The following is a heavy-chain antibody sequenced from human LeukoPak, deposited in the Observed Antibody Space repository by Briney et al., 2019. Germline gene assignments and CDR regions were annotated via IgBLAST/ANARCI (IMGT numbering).Heavy chain of an antibody. D-gene: IGHD3-9*01. Sequence: QPGGSLRLSCAASGFTFSSYWMHWVRQAPGKGLVWVSRINSDGSGTSYADSVKGRFTISRDNAKNTLYLQMNSLRAEDTAVYYCARVRGGYYDILTGYPEQRNAFDIWGQGTMVTVSS. CDR3: ARVRGGYYDILTGYPEQRNAFDI. CDR2: INSDGSGT. V-gene: IGHV3-74*01. J-gene: IGHJ3*02. CDR1: GFTFSSYW.